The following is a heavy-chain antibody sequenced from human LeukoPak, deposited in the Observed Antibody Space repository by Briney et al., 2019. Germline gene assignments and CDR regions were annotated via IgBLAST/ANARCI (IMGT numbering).Heavy chain of an antibody. D-gene: IGHD1-26*01. CDR1: GFTFSSYW. CDR2: IKQDGSEK. V-gene: IGHV3-7*04. Sequence: PGGSQGLSCAASGFTFSSYWMSWVRQAPGKGLEWVANIKQDGSEKYYVDSVKGRFTISRDNAKNSLYLQMNSLRAEDTAVYYCARGGPSGSYFGYWGQGTLVTVSS. CDR3: ARGGPSGSYFGY. J-gene: IGHJ4*02.